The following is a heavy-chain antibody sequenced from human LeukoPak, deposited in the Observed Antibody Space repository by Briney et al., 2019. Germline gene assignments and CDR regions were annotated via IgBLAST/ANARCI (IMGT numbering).Heavy chain of an antibody. Sequence: GGSLRLSCAASGFTFSSCAMSWVRQAPGKGLEWVSTISGSGISTYYADSVKGRFTISRDNSRNTLYLQMNSLRAEDTALYYCAKGDNNILTGYYNSFDSWGQGTLVTVSS. J-gene: IGHJ4*02. CDR1: GFTFSSCA. CDR3: AKGDNNILTGYYNSFDS. CDR2: ISGSGIST. V-gene: IGHV3-23*01. D-gene: IGHD3-9*01.